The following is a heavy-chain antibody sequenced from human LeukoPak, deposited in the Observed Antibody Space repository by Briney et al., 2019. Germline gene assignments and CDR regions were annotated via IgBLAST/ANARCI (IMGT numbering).Heavy chain of an antibody. CDR1: GXSFTSYC. Sequence: GESLKISFKGSGXSFTSYCISWVRQMPGKGLEWMGRIDPSDSYTNYSPSFQGHVTISADKSISTAYLQWSSLKASDTAMYYCARRPTGTTADYYYYGMDVWGQGTTVTVSS. CDR3: ARRPTGTTADYYYYGMDV. CDR2: IDPSDSYT. J-gene: IGHJ6*02. D-gene: IGHD1-1*01. V-gene: IGHV5-10-1*01.